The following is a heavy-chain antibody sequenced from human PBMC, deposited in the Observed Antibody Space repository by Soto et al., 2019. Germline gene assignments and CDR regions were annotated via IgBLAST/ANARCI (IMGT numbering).Heavy chain of an antibody. CDR3: ASDDRQCITMIEVASRGSFDI. Sequence: QVQLVQSGAEVKKPGASVKVSCKASGYTFTSYGIRWVRQAPGQGLEWMGWISAYNGNTNYAQKLQGRVTMTTDTSTSTAYMYLRSLRSDDTAVYYCASDDRQCITMIEVASRGSFDIWGQGTMVTVSS. D-gene: IGHD3-22*01. CDR2: ISAYNGNT. CDR1: GYTFTSYG. J-gene: IGHJ3*02. V-gene: IGHV1-18*01.